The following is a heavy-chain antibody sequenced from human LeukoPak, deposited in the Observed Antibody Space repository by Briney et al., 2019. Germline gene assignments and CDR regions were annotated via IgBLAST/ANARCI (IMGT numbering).Heavy chain of an antibody. CDR3: AARRFRLNWFDP. J-gene: IGHJ5*02. CDR1: GGSFSGYY. D-gene: IGHD3-10*01. Sequence: SETLSLTCAVYGGSFSGYYWSWIRQPPGKGLEWIGEINHSGSTNYNPSLKSRVTISVDTSKNQFSLKLSSVTAADTGVYYCAARRFRLNWFDPWGQGTLVTVSS. CDR2: INHSGST. V-gene: IGHV4-34*01.